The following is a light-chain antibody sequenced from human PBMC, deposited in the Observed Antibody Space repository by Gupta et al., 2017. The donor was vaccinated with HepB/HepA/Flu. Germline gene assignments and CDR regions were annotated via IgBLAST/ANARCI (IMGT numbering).Light chain of an antibody. CDR3: QQYNNWPLT. CDR1: QRIRTN. CDR2: GSF. V-gene: IGKV3-15*01. J-gene: IGKJ4*01. Sequence: EIVMTQSPVTLSVSPGERATLSCRASQRIRTNLAWYQQKPGQAPSVLIYGSFTRATGIPARFSGSGSGTEFTLTISSLQSEDFAVYFCQQYNNWPLTFGGGTKVEIK.